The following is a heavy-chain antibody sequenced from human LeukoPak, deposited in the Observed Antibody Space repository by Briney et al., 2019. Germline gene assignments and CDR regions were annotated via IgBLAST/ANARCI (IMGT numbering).Heavy chain of an antibody. Sequence: GGSLRLSCAASGFTFSSYRMSWVRQAPGKGLEWVANIKQDGSAKFYVDSVKGRFTISRDNAKNSLYLQMSSLRAEDTAVYYCARLTYLGSSWSFDYWGQGTLVTVSS. CDR2: IKQDGSAK. CDR1: GFTFSSYR. V-gene: IGHV3-7*01. D-gene: IGHD6-13*01. CDR3: ARLTYLGSSWSFDY. J-gene: IGHJ4*02.